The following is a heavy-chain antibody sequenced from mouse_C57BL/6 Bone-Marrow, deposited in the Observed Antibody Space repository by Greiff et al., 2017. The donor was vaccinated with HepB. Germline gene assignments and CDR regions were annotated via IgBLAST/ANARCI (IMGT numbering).Heavy chain of an antibody. V-gene: IGHV1-64*01. D-gene: IGHD1-1*01. CDR2: IHPNSGST. CDR3: ARDTVVDYYAMDY. J-gene: IGHJ4*01. Sequence: QVQLQQPGAELVKPGASVKLSCKASGYTFTSYWMHWVKQRPGQGLEWIGMIHPNSGSTNYNEKFKSKATLTVDKSSSTAYMQLSSLTSEDSAVYYCARDTVVDYYAMDYWGQGTSGTVSS. CDR1: GYTFTSYW.